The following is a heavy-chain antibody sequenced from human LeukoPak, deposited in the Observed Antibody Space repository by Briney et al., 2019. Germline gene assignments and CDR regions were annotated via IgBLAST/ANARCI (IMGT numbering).Heavy chain of an antibody. V-gene: IGHV3-23*01. CDR3: AKRAVGATTFVEYFQH. D-gene: IGHD1-26*01. Sequence: GSLRLSCAAPGFTFSSYAMSWVRQAPGKGLEWVSAISGSGGSTYYADSVKGQFTISRDNSKNTLYLQMNSLRAEDTAVYYCAKRAVGATTFVEYFQHWGQGTLVTVSS. CDR2: ISGSGGST. CDR1: GFTFSSYA. J-gene: IGHJ1*01.